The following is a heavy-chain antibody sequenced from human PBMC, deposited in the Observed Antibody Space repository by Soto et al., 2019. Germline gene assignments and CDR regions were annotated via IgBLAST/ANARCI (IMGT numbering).Heavy chain of an antibody. V-gene: IGHV4-59*01. CDR3: ARDLGYSYGMDV. CDR2: IYYSGST. D-gene: IGHD5-18*01. J-gene: IGHJ6*02. CDR1: GGSISSYY. Sequence: SETLSLTCTVSGGSISSYYWSWIRQPPGKGLEWIGYIYYSGSTNYNPSLKSRVTISVDTSKNQFSLKLSSVTAADTAAYYCARDLGYSYGMDVWGQGTTVTVSS.